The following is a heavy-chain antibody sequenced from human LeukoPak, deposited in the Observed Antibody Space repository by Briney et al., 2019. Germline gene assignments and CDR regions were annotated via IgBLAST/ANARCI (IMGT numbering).Heavy chain of an antibody. CDR1: GYSFTSYW. D-gene: IGHD5-24*01. CDR2: IYPGDSDT. CDR3: ARTRRDGYKEGYDFDY. V-gene: IGHV5-51*01. Sequence: GESLKISCKGSGYSFTSYWIGWVRQVPGKGLEWMGIIYPGDSDTRYSPSFQGQVTISADKSISTAYLQWSSLKASDTAMYYCARTRRDGYKEGYDFDYWGQGTLVTVSS. J-gene: IGHJ4*02.